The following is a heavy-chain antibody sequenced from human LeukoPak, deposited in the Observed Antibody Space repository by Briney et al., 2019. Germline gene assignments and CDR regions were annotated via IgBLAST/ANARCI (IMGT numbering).Heavy chain of an antibody. CDR3: ARGGSYDSSGYYFDY. J-gene: IGHJ4*02. CDR1: GGSISSSSYY. D-gene: IGHD3-22*01. V-gene: IGHV4-39*07. Sequence: PSETLSLTCTVSGGSISSSSYYWGWIRQPPGKGLEWIGEINHSGSTNYNPSLKSRVTISVDTSKNQFSLKLSSVTAADTAVYYCARGGSYDSSGYYFDYWGQGTLVTVSS. CDR2: INHSGST.